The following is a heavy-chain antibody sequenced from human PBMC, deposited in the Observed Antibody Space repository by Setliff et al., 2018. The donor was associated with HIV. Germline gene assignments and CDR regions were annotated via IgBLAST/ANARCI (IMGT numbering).Heavy chain of an antibody. Sequence: ASVKVSCKASGYTFNSYDINWVRQATGQGLEWMGWMNPNSGNTGYAQKFQGRVTMTRNTSISTAYMELSSLRSEDTAVYYCARVQTYYNFWCGYCYYMDVWGKGTTVTVSS. D-gene: IGHD3-3*01. CDR2: MNPNSGNT. CDR1: GYTFNSYD. J-gene: IGHJ6*03. V-gene: IGHV1-8*01. CDR3: ARVQTYYNFWCGYCYYMDV.